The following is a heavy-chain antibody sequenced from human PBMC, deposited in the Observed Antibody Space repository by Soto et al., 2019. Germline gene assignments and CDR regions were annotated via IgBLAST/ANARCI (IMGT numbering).Heavy chain of an antibody. CDR2: IYTSGST. V-gene: IGHV4-4*07. CDR3: AREGPGYCSSTSCYWTLYGMDV. Sequence: SETLSLTCTVSGCSISSYYWSWIRQPAGKGLEWIGRIYTSGSTNYNPSLKSRVTMSVDTSKNQFSLKLSSVTAADTAVYYCAREGPGYCSSTSCYWTLYGMDVWGQGTTVTVS. D-gene: IGHD2-2*01. J-gene: IGHJ6*02. CDR1: GCSISSYY.